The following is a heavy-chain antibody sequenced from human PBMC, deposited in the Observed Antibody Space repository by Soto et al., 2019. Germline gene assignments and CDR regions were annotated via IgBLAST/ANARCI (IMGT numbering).Heavy chain of an antibody. J-gene: IGHJ4*02. CDR2: IYYSGSP. Sequence: QVQLQESGPGLVKPSETLSLTCTVSGGSISRYYWSWIRQPPGKGLEWIGYIYYSGSPNSNPSLKRRGTISVDTSKHPFSLKLSSVTAADTAVYYCARRYGASFDYWGQGPLFTVSS. V-gene: IGHV4-59*01. CDR3: ARRYGASFDY. CDR1: GGSISRYY. D-gene: IGHD4-17*01.